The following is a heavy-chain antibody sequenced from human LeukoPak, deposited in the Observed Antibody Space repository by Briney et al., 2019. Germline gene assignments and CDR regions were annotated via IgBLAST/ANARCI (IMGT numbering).Heavy chain of an antibody. CDR1: GGTFSSYA. D-gene: IGHD3-22*01. Sequence: VASVKVSCKASGGTFSSYAISWVRQAPGQGLEWMGGIIPIFGTANYAQKFQGRVTITADESTSTAYMELSSLRSEDTAVYYCAREFASSGYYFGNWFDPWGQGTLVTVSS. CDR3: AREFASSGYYFGNWFDP. V-gene: IGHV1-69*13. J-gene: IGHJ5*02. CDR2: IIPIFGTA.